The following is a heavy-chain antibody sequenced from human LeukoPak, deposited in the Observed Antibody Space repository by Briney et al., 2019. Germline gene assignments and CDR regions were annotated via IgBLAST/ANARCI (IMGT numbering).Heavy chain of an antibody. D-gene: IGHD5-12*01. CDR2: INPSGGTT. Sequence: GASVKVSCKASGYTFTSYHMHWVRQAPGQGLEWMGIINPSGGTTNYAQKFRGRVTITRNTSISTAYMELSSLRSEDTAVYYCARGGPGIVATIGGWWFDPWGQGTLVTVSS. CDR1: GYTFTSYH. CDR3: ARGGPGIVATIGGWWFDP. V-gene: IGHV1-46*01. J-gene: IGHJ5*02.